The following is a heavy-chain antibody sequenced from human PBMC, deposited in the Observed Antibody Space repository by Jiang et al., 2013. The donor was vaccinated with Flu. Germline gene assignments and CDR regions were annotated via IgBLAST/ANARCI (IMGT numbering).Heavy chain of an antibody. CDR2: INPSGGST. V-gene: IGHV1-46*01. Sequence: HWVRQAPGQGLEWMGIINPSGGSTSYAXKFQGRVTMTRDTSTSTVYMELSSLRSEDTAVYYCAREYGGDYDWCWFDPWGQGTLVTVSS. D-gene: IGHD4-17*01. J-gene: IGHJ5*02. CDR3: AREYGGDYDWCWFDP.